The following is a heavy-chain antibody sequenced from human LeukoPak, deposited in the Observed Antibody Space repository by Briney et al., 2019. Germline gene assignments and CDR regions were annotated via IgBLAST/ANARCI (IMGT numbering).Heavy chain of an antibody. CDR1: GFTLDDYA. V-gene: IGHV3-43*02. CDR2: ISGDGGST. Sequence: GGCLRLSCAASGFTLDDYAMPWVRQAPGKGLEWVTLISGDGGSTYYADSVKGRFTISRDNSKNSLYLQMNSLRTEDTALYYCAQDFKYSSSSGSCFDYWAQGTLVTVSS. J-gene: IGHJ4*02. D-gene: IGHD6-6*01. CDR3: AQDFKYSSSSGSCFDY.